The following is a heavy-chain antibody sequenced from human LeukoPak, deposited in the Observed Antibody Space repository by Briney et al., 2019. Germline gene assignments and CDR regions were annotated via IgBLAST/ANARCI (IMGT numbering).Heavy chain of an antibody. D-gene: IGHD3-22*01. CDR1: GFTFSRYV. Sequence: LRLSCAASGFTFSRYVMSWVRQPPGKGLEWIGYMYHSGTTHYNPSLKSRVTISVDRSKNQFSLKLSSVTAADTAVYYCVRGYYYDSSGYWVRAFDIWGQGTMVTVSS. CDR2: MYHSGTT. J-gene: IGHJ3*02. V-gene: IGHV4-30-2*01. CDR3: VRGYYYDSSGYWVRAFDI.